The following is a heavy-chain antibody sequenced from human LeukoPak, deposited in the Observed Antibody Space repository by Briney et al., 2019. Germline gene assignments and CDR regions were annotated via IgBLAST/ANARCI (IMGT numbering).Heavy chain of an antibody. CDR1: RYTFTGYY. D-gene: IGHD1-26*01. CDR2: IDPNSGGT. J-gene: IGHJ6*03. Sequence: ASVKVSCKASRYTFTGYYMHWVRQAPGQGLEWMGWIDPNSGGTNYAQKFQGRVTMTRDTSISTAYMELSRLRSDDTAVYYCARVTATTDYYYYMDVWGKGTTVTVSS. CDR3: ARVTATTDYYYYMDV. V-gene: IGHV1-2*02.